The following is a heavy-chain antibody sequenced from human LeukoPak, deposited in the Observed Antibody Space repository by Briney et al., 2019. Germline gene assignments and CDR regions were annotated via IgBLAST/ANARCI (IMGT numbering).Heavy chain of an antibody. CDR3: AREMATTSNYYYGMDV. CDR1: GGTFSSYA. D-gene: IGHD5-12*01. Sequence: GASVKVSCKASGGTFSSYAISWVRQAPGQGLERMGRIIPILGIANYAQEFQGRVTITADKSTSTAYMELSSLRSEDTAVYYCAREMATTSNYYYGMDVWGQGTTVTVSS. J-gene: IGHJ6*02. CDR2: IIPILGIA. V-gene: IGHV1-69*04.